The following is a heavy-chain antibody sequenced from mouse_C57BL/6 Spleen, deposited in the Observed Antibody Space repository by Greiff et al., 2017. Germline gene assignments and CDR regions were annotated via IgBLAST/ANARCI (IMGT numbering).Heavy chain of an antibody. V-gene: IGHV1-50*01. D-gene: IGHD1-1*01. Sequence: QVQLQQPGAELVKPGASVKLSCKASGYTFTSYWMQWVKQRPGQGLEWIGEIDPSDSYTNYNQKVKGKATLTVDTSSSTAYMQLSSLTSEDSAVYYCAGGSSYNYWGQGTTLTVSS. CDR1: GYTFTSYW. CDR2: IDPSDSYT. CDR3: AGGSSYNY. J-gene: IGHJ2*01.